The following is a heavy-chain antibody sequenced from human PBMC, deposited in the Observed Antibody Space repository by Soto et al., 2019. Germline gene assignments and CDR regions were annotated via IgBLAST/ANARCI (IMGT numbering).Heavy chain of an antibody. V-gene: IGHV3-23*01. Sequence: GGSLRLSCAASGFTFSSYAMSWVRQAPGKRLEWVSGISISGVTSYYADSVKGRFTISRDNSKNTVYLQMNSLRDEDTAVYYCAKSSSAAVTYYFDYWGQGTLVTVSS. CDR2: ISISGVTS. CDR1: GFTFSSYA. CDR3: AKSSSAAVTYYFDY. J-gene: IGHJ4*02. D-gene: IGHD6-13*01.